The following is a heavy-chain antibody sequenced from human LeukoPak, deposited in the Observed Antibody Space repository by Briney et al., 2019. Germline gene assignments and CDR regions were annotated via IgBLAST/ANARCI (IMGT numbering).Heavy chain of an antibody. Sequence: SETLSLTCAVYGGSFSGHYWTWIRQPPGKGLQWIGEVNDRGSANYNPSLKSRLTMSEDKSKNQFSLRLPSVTAADTAVYYCARGVVSGRFGDYYYYMDVWGIGTTVTVSS. V-gene: IGHV4-34*01. CDR3: ARGVVSGRFGDYYYYMDV. D-gene: IGHD3-16*01. J-gene: IGHJ6*03. CDR2: VNDRGSA. CDR1: GGSFSGHY.